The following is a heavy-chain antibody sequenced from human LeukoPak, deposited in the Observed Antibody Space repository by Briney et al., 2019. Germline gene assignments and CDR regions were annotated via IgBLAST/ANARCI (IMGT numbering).Heavy chain of an antibody. V-gene: IGHV1-2*02. CDR2: INPNSGGT. D-gene: IGHD3-10*01. CDR3: ASGITMVRGAAGGAFDI. J-gene: IGHJ3*02. CDR1: GYTFTGYY. Sequence: ASVKVSCKASGYTFTGYYMHWVRQAPGQGPEWMGWINPNSGGTNYAQKFQGRVTMTRDTSISTAYMELSSLRSDDTAVYYCASGITMVRGAAGGAFDIWGQGTMVTVSS.